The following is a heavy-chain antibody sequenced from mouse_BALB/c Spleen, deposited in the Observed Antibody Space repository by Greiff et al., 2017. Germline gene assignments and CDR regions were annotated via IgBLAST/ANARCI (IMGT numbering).Heavy chain of an antibody. CDR1: GYTFTDYA. CDR3: AVAANWEKYYAMDY. Sequence: VQLQQSGAELVRPGVSVKISCKGSGYTFTDYAMHWVKQSHAKSLEWIGVISTYYGDASYNQKFKGKATMTVDKSSSTAYMELARLTSEDSAIYYCAVAANWEKYYAMDYWGQGTSVTVSS. J-gene: IGHJ4*01. D-gene: IGHD4-1*01. CDR2: ISTYYGDA. V-gene: IGHV1S137*01.